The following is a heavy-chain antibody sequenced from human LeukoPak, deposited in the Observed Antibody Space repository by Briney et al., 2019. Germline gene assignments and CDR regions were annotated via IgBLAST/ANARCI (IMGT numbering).Heavy chain of an antibody. D-gene: IGHD5-18*01. V-gene: IGHV3-30*02. CDR3: ARDPIPNGYSHVTNWFET. Sequence: GGSLRLSCAASGFTFSSYGMHWVRQAPGKGLEWVAFIRYDGSNKYYADSVKGRFTISRDNSKNTLYLQMNSLRAEDTAVYFCARDPIPNGYSHVTNWFETWGQGTLVSVSS. CDR2: IRYDGSNK. CDR1: GFTFSSYG. J-gene: IGHJ5*02.